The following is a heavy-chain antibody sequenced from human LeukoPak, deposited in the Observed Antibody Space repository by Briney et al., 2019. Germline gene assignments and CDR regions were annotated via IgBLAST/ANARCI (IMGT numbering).Heavy chain of an antibody. CDR2: ISWNSGSI. CDR3: AKGRGSHPSFDY. Sequence: GGSLRLSCAASGFTFDDYAMHWVRRAPGKGLEWVSGISWNSGSIGYADSVKGRFTISRDNAKNSLYLQMNSLRAEDTALYYCAKGRGSHPSFDYWGQGTLVTVSS. CDR1: GFTFDDYA. D-gene: IGHD1-26*01. J-gene: IGHJ4*02. V-gene: IGHV3-9*01.